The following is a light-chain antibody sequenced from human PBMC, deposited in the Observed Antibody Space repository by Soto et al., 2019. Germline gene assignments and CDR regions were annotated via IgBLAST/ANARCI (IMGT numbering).Light chain of an antibody. CDR2: RNS. CDR3: AGWDDSLSGDV. CDR1: SSNIGSNF. Sequence: QSALTQPPSASGTPGQRVTISCSGRSSNIGSNFVYWYQHLPGTAPKLVIYRNSQRPSGVPDRFSGSKSGTSASLAISGLQSEDEADYYCAGWDDSLSGDVFGPGTKLTVL. V-gene: IGLV1-47*01. J-gene: IGLJ1*01.